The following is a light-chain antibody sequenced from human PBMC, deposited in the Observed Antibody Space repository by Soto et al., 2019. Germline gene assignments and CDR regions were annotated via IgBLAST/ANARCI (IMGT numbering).Light chain of an antibody. CDR3: STYTSSRTR. CDR1: SSDIGGYIY. CDR2: DVS. Sequence: QSVLTQPASVSGSPGQSITISCTGTSSDIGGYIYVSWYQHHPGKAPKLLIYDVSNRPSGVSNRFSGSKSGNTASLTISGLQVEDGADYFCSTYTSSRTRFGGGTKLTVL. J-gene: IGLJ2*01. V-gene: IGLV2-14*03.